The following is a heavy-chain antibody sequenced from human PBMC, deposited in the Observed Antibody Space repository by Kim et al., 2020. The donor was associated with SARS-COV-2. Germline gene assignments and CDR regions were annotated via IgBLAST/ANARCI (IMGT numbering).Heavy chain of an antibody. V-gene: IGHV7-4-1*02. CDR1: GYTFTSYA. CDR3: ARDHHYDILTGYSP. J-gene: IGHJ5*02. Sequence: ASVKVSCKASGYTFTSYAMNWVRQAPGQGLEWMGWINTNTGNPTYAQGFTGRFVFSLDTSVSTAYLQISSLNAEDTAVYYCARDHHYDILTGYSPWGQGTLVTVSS. CDR2: INTNTGNP. D-gene: IGHD3-9*01.